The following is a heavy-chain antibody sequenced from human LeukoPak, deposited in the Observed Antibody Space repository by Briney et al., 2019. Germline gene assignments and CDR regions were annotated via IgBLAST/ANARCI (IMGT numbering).Heavy chain of an antibody. D-gene: IGHD7-27*01. CDR1: GFTFNDYA. V-gene: IGHV3-9*01. J-gene: IGHJ4*02. CDR2: ISWNSDSV. Sequence: GGSLRLSXAASGFTFNDYAMHWVRQAPGKGLEWVSSISWNSDSVCYADSVKGRFTISRNNAKNSLYLQMNSLRDEDTAVYYCAKVSNWLDYWGQGTLVTVSS. CDR3: AKVSNWLDY.